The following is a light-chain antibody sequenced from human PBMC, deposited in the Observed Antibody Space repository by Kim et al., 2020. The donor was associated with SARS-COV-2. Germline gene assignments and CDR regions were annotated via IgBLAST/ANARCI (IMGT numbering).Light chain of an antibody. CDR2: GAS. CDR1: QDMRND. J-gene: IGKJ5*01. Sequence: ASVGDIVTSASRASQDMRNDLGWYQQNPGRAPKLLIYGASSLQSGVPSRFSGSGSGTEFTLTISSLQPEDFATYFCLQHNTYPITFGQGTRLEIK. V-gene: IGKV1-17*01. CDR3: LQHNTYPIT.